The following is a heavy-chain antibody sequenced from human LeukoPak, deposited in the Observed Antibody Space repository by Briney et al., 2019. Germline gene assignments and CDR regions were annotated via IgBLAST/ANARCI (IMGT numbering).Heavy chain of an antibody. J-gene: IGHJ4*02. CDR3: ARINGTYSGYLFVADY. D-gene: IGHD5-12*01. CDR1: GFSLSTSGVG. V-gene: IGHV2-5*02. CDR2: IYWDDDK. Sequence: SGPTLVKPTQTLTLTCTFSGFSLSTSGVGVGWIRQPPGKALEWLALIYWDDDKRYSPSLRSRLTITKDTSKNQVVLTMTNMDPVDTATYYCARINGTYSGYLFVADYWGQGTLVTVSS.